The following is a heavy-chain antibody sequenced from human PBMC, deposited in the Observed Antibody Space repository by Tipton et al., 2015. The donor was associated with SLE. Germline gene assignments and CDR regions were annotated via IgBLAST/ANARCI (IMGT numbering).Heavy chain of an antibody. CDR1: GYSISSGYY. V-gene: IGHV4-38-2*02. D-gene: IGHD5-12*01. J-gene: IGHJ6*02. Sequence: TLSLTCAVSGYSISSGYYWGWIRQPPGKGLEWIGSIYHSGSTYYNPSLKSRVTISVDTSKNQFSLKLSSVTAADTAVYYCARDRVATYLRYGMDVWGQGTTVTVSS. CDR3: ARDRVATYLRYGMDV. CDR2: IYHSGST.